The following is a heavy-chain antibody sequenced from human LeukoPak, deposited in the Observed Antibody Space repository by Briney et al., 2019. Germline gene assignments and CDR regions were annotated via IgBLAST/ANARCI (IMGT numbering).Heavy chain of an antibody. CDR3: ARGKAVVTATDAFDI. V-gene: IGHV3-66*01. CDR1: GFTVSSNY. D-gene: IGHD2-21*02. J-gene: IGHJ3*02. Sequence: GGSLRLSCAASGFTVSSNYMSWVRQAPGKGLEWVSVIYSGGSTYYADSVKGRFTISRGNSKNTLYLQMNSLRAEDTAVYYCARGKAVVTATDAFDIWGQGTMVTVSS. CDR2: IYSGGST.